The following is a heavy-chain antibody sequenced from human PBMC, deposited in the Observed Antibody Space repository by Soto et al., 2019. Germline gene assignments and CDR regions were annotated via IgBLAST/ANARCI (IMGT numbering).Heavy chain of an antibody. CDR1: GFIFSNYW. Sequence: EVQLVESGGGLVQPGGSLRLSGAASGFIFSNYWMSWVRQAPGKGLEWVANIKEDGSEKYYVDSVKGRFTISRDNAKNSLYLQMNSLRVEDTAVYYCVRVGRLGGYWGQGTLVTVSS. D-gene: IGHD3-16*01. J-gene: IGHJ4*02. CDR2: IKEDGSEK. CDR3: VRVGRLGGY. V-gene: IGHV3-7*03.